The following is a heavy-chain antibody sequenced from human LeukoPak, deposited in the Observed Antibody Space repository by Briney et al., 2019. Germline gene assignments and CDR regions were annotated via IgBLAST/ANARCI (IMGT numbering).Heavy chain of an antibody. CDR3: ARGAVAALVDY. CDR2: IYYSGST. CDR1: GGSISSGDYY. V-gene: IGHV4-30-4*01. J-gene: IGHJ4*02. Sequence: SETLSLTCTVSGGSISSGDYYWSWIRQPPGKGLEWIGYIYYSGSTYYNPSLKSRVTISVDTSKNQFSLKLSSVTAADTAVYYCARGAVAALVDYWGQGTLVTVSS. D-gene: IGHD2-15*01.